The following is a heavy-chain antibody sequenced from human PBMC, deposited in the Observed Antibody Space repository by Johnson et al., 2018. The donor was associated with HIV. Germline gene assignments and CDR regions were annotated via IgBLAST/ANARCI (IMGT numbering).Heavy chain of an antibody. CDR2: IYSGGST. D-gene: IGHD6-6*01. Sequence: DVQLVESGGGLVQPGGSLRLSCAASGFTVSSNYMSWVRQAPGKGLEWVSVIYSGGSTYYADSVKGRFTISRDNSKNTLYLQMNSLRAEDTAVYYCARGHSSSSDAFDIWGQGTMVTVSS. J-gene: IGHJ3*02. V-gene: IGHV3-53*01. CDR3: ARGHSSSSDAFDI. CDR1: GFTVSSNY.